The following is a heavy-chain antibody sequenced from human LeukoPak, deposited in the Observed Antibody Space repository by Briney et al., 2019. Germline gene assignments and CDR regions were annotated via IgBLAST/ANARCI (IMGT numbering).Heavy chain of an antibody. CDR2: LRTRSSSK. Sequence: PGGSLRLSCAAYGFSFSDSYMAWVRQAPGKGLEWISNLRTRSSSKAYADSVKGRFVVSRDNGNNSLYLHMTSLGVADTAVYFCVREIGTYFDYWGQGALVTVSS. V-gene: IGHV3-11*01. D-gene: IGHD1-26*01. CDR3: VREIGTYFDY. CDR1: GFSFSDSY. J-gene: IGHJ4*02.